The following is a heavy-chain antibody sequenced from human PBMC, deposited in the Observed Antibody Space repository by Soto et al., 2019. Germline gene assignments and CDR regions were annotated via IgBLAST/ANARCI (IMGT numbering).Heavy chain of an antibody. Sequence: EVQLVESGGGLVQPGGSLRLSCAASGFTFSSYWMSWVRQAPGKGLEWVANIKQDGSEKYYVDSVKGRFTISRDNAKNSLYLQMNSLRAEDTAVYYCARDLSQQLVRAKTYYFDYWGQGTLVTVSS. D-gene: IGHD6-13*01. CDR2: IKQDGSEK. J-gene: IGHJ4*02. CDR3: ARDLSQQLVRAKTYYFDY. V-gene: IGHV3-7*03. CDR1: GFTFSSYW.